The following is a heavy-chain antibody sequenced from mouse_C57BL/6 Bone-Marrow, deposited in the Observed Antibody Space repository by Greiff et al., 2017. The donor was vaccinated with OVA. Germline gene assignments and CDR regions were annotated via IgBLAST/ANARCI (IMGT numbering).Heavy chain of an antibody. V-gene: IGHV2-6*03. CDR2: IWSDGST. CDR3: ASYYDYDGYAMDY. J-gene: IGHJ4*01. Sequence: QVQLQQSGPGLVAPSQSLSITCTVSGFSLTSYGVHWVRQPPGKGLEWLVVIWSDGSTTYNSALKSRLSISKDNSKSQVFLKMNSLQTDDTAMYYCASYYDYDGYAMDYSGQGTSVTVSS. CDR1: GFSLTSYG. D-gene: IGHD2-4*01.